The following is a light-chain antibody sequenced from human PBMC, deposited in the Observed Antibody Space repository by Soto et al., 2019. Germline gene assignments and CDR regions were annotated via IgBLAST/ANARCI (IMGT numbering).Light chain of an antibody. J-gene: IGKJ1*01. Sequence: DIVLTQSPVTLSLSPGERATLSCMASQAIVSTYLAWFQQKPGQPPSLLLYATSSRATGIPDRFSGSGSGTDFTLTIRKLEPEDCAVYYCQQYGTLPWTFGQGTKVEIK. CDR3: QQYGTLPWT. CDR2: ATS. CDR1: QAIVSTY. V-gene: IGKV3-20*01.